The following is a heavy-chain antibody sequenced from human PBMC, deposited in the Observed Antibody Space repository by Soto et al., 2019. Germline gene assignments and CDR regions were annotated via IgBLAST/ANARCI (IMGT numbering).Heavy chain of an antibody. CDR1: GFTFSNYW. Sequence: GGSLRLSCAASGFTFSNYWMTWVRQAPGKGLEWVANIRQDGSEGSYVDSVKGCFTISRDNAKVSLFLQMNSLRAEDTAVYYCARERGSKSMDVWGQGTTVTVSS. V-gene: IGHV3-7*03. J-gene: IGHJ6*02. CDR3: ARERGSKSMDV. D-gene: IGHD2-15*01. CDR2: IRQDGSEG.